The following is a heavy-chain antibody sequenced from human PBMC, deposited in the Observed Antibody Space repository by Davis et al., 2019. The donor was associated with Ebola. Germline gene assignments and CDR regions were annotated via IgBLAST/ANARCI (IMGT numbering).Heavy chain of an antibody. V-gene: IGHV3-48*03. J-gene: IGHJ3*02. Sequence: GGSLRLSCAASGFTFYRYEMNWVRQAPGKGLEWVSYISGSATSTFYADSVKGRFTISRDNARDSLYLQMDSLRADDTAMYYCAKGVIDTWGQGTMVTVST. CDR2: ISGSATST. CDR3: AKGVIDT. D-gene: IGHD2-21*01. CDR1: GFTFYRYE.